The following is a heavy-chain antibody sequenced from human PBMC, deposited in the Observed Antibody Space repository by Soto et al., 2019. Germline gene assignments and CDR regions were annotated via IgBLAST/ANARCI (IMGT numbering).Heavy chain of an antibody. CDR3: TRHCVDTAMWPYYYYGMDV. CDR1: GFTFSSYS. D-gene: IGHD5-18*01. V-gene: IGHV3-73*01. Sequence: PGGSLRLSCAASGFTFSSYSMTWVRQASGKGLEWVGRIRSKANSYATAYAASVKGRFTISRDDSKNTAYLQMNSLKTEDTAVYYCTRHCVDTAMWPYYYYGMDVWGQGTTVTVSS. CDR2: IRSKANSYAT. J-gene: IGHJ6*02.